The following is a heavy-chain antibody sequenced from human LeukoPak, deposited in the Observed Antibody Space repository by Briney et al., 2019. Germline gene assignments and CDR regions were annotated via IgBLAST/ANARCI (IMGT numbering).Heavy chain of an antibody. CDR3: ARVPTVDGTPSAFDI. V-gene: IGHV3-21*01. CDR2: ISSSSSYI. J-gene: IGHJ3*02. Sequence: GGSLRLSCAASGFTFSSYSMNWVRQAPGKGLEWVSSISSSSSYIYYADSVKGRFTISRDNAKNSLYLQMNSLRAEDTAVYYCARVPTVDGTPSAFDIWGQGTMVTVSS. D-gene: IGHD1-1*01. CDR1: GFTFSSYS.